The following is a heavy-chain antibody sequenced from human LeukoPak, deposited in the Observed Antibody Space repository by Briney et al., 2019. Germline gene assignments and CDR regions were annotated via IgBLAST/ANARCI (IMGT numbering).Heavy chain of an antibody. Sequence: PGGSLRLSCVASGFSFSNFWMSWVRQAPGKGLEWVANMKQDESKTYYVDSVTGRFTISRDNAKNSLYLQINSLRAEDTAVYYCARDASLYCSGNDCYWAFDRWGQGTLVTVSS. V-gene: IGHV3-7*01. CDR3: ARDASLYCSGNDCYWAFDR. J-gene: IGHJ5*02. CDR2: MKQDESKT. D-gene: IGHD2-2*01. CDR1: GFSFSNFW.